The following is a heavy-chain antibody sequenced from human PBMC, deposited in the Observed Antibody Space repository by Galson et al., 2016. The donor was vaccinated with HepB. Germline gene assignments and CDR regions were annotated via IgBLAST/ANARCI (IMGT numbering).Heavy chain of an antibody. Sequence: SETLSLTCSVSGGAISSRGYYWGWVRQPPGKGLEWIGSIYYVSTTYYNPSLKSRVTVSIDTSQNSFSLNLKSVAASDTSIYYCAGALAGTPFEFWGQGTLVAVSS. CDR3: AGALAGTPFEF. V-gene: IGHV4-39*01. J-gene: IGHJ4*02. CDR2: IYYVSTT. CDR1: GGAISSRGYY. D-gene: IGHD6-19*01.